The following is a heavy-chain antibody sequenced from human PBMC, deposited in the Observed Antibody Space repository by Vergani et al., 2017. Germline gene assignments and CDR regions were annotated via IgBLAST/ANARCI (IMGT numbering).Heavy chain of an antibody. Sequence: QVQLQQWGAGLLKPSETLSLTCAVYGGSFSGYYWSWIRQPPGKGLEWIGEINHSGSTNYNPSLKSRVTISVDTSKNQFSPKLSSVTAADTAVYYCARGHPFDPWGQGTLVTVSS. CDR1: GGSFSGYY. V-gene: IGHV4-34*01. CDR3: ARGHPFDP. CDR2: INHSGST. J-gene: IGHJ5*02.